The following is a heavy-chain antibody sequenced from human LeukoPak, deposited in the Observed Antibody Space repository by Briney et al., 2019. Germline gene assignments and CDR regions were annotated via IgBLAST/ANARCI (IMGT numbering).Heavy chain of an antibody. CDR2: ISYDGTNI. CDR1: GFTFSSYA. CDR3: ARISGYYPNWFDP. J-gene: IGHJ5*02. D-gene: IGHD3-22*01. Sequence: GRSLRLSCAASGFTFSSYAMHWVRQAPGKGLEWVAVISYDGTNIYYADSVKGRFTISRDNSKNTLYLQMNSLRAEDTAVYYCARISGYYPNWFDPWGQGTLVTVSS. V-gene: IGHV3-30*04.